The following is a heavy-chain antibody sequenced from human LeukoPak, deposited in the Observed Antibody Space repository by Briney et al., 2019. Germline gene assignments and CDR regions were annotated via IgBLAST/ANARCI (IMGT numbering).Heavy chain of an antibody. CDR2: IRNDESNK. CDR3: GKALWAGVGTGFDY. J-gene: IGHJ4*02. D-gene: IGHD5-12*01. CDR1: GFTFSTYG. Sequence: GGSLRLSCAASGFTFSTYGMHWVRQAPGKGLEWVAFIRNDESNKYYADSVKGRFTMSRDNSKNTLYLQMNSLRAEDTAVYYFGKALWAGVGTGFDYWGQGTLVSVSS. V-gene: IGHV3-30*02.